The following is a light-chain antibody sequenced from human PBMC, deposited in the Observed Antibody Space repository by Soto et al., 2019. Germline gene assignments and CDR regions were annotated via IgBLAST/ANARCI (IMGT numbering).Light chain of an antibody. CDR2: DAS. CDR1: QSISSN. J-gene: IGKJ1*01. CDR3: QQYNNGTPWT. V-gene: IGKV3-15*01. Sequence: EIVMALSHAPLSVSPGERFTLSCMASQSISSNLAWYQQKPGQAPRLLIYDASTRATGIPARFSGSGSGTEFTLTISSLQSADFAVYYCQQYNNGTPWTFGQGTKVDIK.